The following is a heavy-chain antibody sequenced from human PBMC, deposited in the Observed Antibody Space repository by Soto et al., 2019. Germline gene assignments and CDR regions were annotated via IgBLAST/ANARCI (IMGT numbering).Heavy chain of an antibody. CDR3: ARDLRYSSSSEYYYYGMDV. CDR2: INPNSGGT. Sequence: GASVTVSCQASGYSFTGYYMHWVRQAPGQGLEWMGWINPNSGGTNYAQKFQGWVTMTRDTSISTAYMELSRLRSDDTAVYYCARDLRYSSSSEYYYYGMDVWGQGTTVTVSS. D-gene: IGHD6-6*01. J-gene: IGHJ6*02. V-gene: IGHV1-2*04. CDR1: GYSFTGYY.